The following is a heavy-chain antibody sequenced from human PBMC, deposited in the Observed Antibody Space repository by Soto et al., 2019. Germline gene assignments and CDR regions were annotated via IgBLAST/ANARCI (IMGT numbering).Heavy chain of an antibody. CDR3: ARGGDFWSGYYLFYYGMDV. J-gene: IGHJ6*02. CDR2: IYYSGST. V-gene: IGHV4-59*01. CDR1: GGSISSYY. Sequence: KPSETLSLTCTVSGGSISSYYWSWIRQPPGKGLEWIGYIYYSGSTNYNPSLKSRVTISVDTSKNQFSLKLSSVTAADTAVYYCARGGDFWSGYYLFYYGMDVWGQGTTVTVSS. D-gene: IGHD3-3*01.